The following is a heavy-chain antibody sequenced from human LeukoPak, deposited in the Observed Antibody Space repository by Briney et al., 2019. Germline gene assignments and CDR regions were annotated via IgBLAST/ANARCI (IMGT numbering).Heavy chain of an antibody. D-gene: IGHD1-7*01. Sequence: GASVKVSCKASGYTFTSYDINWVRQATGQGLEWMGWMNPNSGNTGYAQKFKGRVTMTRNTSISSAYMELSSLKSEDTAMYDCARELNGDAFDIWGQGTMVTVSS. V-gene: IGHV1-8*01. CDR2: MNPNSGNT. CDR1: GYTFTSYD. CDR3: ARELNGDAFDI. J-gene: IGHJ3*02.